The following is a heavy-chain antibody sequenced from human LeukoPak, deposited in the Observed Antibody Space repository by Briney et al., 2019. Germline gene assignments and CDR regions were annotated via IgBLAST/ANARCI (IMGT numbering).Heavy chain of an antibody. Sequence: SETLSLTCTVSGGSIDNFYWSWIRRSPGKGLEWIGYLYYTGITNSNPSLRRRVTISLDRSKNQFSLTLKSVTAADTAVYYCARERSSYGAFEIWGQGTMVTVSS. CDR1: GGSIDNFY. V-gene: IGHV4-59*12. CDR3: ARERSSYGAFEI. CDR2: LYYTGIT. D-gene: IGHD5-18*01. J-gene: IGHJ3*02.